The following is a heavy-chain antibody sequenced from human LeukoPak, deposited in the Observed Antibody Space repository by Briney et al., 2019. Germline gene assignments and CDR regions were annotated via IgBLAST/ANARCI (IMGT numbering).Heavy chain of an antibody. V-gene: IGHV3-23*01. CDR2: ICGSGDST. CDR3: AKGRYSGYDWVWYFDL. Sequence: GGSLRLSCAASGFTFSSYAVSWVRQAPGKGLEWVSTICGSGDSTYYADSVKGRFTISRDNSKNTLYLQMNSLRAEDTAVYYCAKGRYSGYDWVWYFDLWGRGTLVTVSS. D-gene: IGHD5-12*01. CDR1: GFTFSSYA. J-gene: IGHJ2*01.